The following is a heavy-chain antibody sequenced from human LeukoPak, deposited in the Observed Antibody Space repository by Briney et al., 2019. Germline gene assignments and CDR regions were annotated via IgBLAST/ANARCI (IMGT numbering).Heavy chain of an antibody. CDR1: GFTFRNYA. CDR2: LSFDGAHK. CDR3: VRARAGGLDY. V-gene: IGHV3-30*03. J-gene: IGHJ4*02. D-gene: IGHD3-16*01. Sequence: GGSLRLSCAASGFTFRNYAITWVRQAPGRGLEWVAVLSFDGAHKYYAESVKGRFTISRDNSNNTLFLQMDSLRIEDTALYYCVRARAGGLDYWGQGTLVTVSS.